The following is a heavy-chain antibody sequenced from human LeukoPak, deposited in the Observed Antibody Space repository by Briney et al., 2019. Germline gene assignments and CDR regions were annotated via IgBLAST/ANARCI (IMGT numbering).Heavy chain of an antibody. J-gene: IGHJ5*02. CDR2: IYYSGST. CDR3: ARARDGHINNWFDP. V-gene: IGHV4-59*01. CDR1: GGSINSYY. Sequence: SETLSLTCSVSGGSINSYYWSWIRQPPGKGLEWIGYIYYSGSTEYNPSLKSRVTISVDTSKNQFSLKMSSVTAADTAVYYCARARDGHINNWFDPWGQGTLVTVSS. D-gene: IGHD5-24*01.